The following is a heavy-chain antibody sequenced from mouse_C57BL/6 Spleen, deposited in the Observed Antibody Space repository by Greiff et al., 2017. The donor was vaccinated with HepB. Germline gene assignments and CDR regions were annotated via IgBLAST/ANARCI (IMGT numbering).Heavy chain of an antibody. CDR2: IHPNSGST. CDR1: GYTFTSYW. V-gene: IGHV1-64*01. J-gene: IGHJ1*03. D-gene: IGHD1-1*01. CDR3: ARSPALYYGSSYYWYFDV. Sequence: VQLQQPGAELVKPGASVKLSCKASGYTFTSYWMHWVKQRPGQGLEWIGMIHPNSGSTNYNEKFKSKATLTVDKSSSTAYMQLSSLTSEDSAVYYCARSPALYYGSSYYWYFDVWGTGTTVTVSS.